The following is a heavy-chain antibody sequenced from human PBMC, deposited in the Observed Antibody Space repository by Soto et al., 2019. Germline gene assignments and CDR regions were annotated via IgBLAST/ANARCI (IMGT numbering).Heavy chain of an antibody. CDR3: ARDYHDGGERLRSYYYYGMDV. Sequence: EVQLVESGGGLVKPGGSLRLSCAASGFTFSSYSMNWVRQAPGKGLEWVSSISSSSSYIYYADSVKGRFTISRDNAKNSLYLQMNSLRAEDTAVYYCARDYHDGGERLRSYYYYGMDVWGQGTTVTVSS. CDR1: GFTFSSYS. V-gene: IGHV3-21*01. CDR2: ISSSSSYI. D-gene: IGHD5-12*01. J-gene: IGHJ6*02.